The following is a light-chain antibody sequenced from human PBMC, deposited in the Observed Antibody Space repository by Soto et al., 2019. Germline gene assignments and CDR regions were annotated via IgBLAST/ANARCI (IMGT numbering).Light chain of an antibody. V-gene: IGLV2-14*01. Sequence: QSALTQPASVSGSPGQSITISCSGISSDVGDYAYVSWYQQYPGKAPKVIIFEVSNRPSGVSDRFSGSKSGTSATLGITGLQTGDEADYYCGTWDSSLSAEVFGGGTKLTVL. CDR3: GTWDSSLSAEV. CDR2: EVS. CDR1: SSDVGDYAY. J-gene: IGLJ3*02.